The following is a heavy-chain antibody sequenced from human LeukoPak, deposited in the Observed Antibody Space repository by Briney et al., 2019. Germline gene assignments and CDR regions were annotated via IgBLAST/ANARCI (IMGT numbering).Heavy chain of an antibody. CDR3: GRGDIVVQPAGMPRGTVGRH. CDR2: ISSSSSTI. D-gene: IGHD2-2*01. CDR1: GFTFSSYS. V-gene: IGHV3-48*04. J-gene: IGHJ4*02. Sequence: PGGSLRLSCAASGFTFSSYSMNWVRQAPGKGLEWVSYISSSSSTIYYADSVKGRFTISRDNAKNSLYLQMNSLRAEDTAIYYCGRGDIVVQPAGMPRGTVGRHWGQGTLVTVSS.